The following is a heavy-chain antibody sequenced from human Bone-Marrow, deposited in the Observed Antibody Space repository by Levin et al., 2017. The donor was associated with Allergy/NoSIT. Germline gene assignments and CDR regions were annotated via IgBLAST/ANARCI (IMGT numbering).Heavy chain of an antibody. D-gene: IGHD3-10*01. J-gene: IGHJ4*02. V-gene: IGHV3-30*04. Sequence: PGGSLRLSCAASGFTLSRYAMHWVRQSPGRGLEWVAAISDDETTKLHADSVKGRFTISRDISENTLSLQMNSLRPEDTAVYYCARDGGSRGSPFDYWGQGTLVTVSS. CDR3: ARDGGSRGSPFDY. CDR2: ISDDETTK. CDR1: GFTLSRYA.